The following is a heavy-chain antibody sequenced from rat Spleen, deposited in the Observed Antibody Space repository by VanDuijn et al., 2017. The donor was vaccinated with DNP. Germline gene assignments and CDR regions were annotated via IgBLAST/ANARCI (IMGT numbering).Heavy chain of an antibody. CDR3: ASFNWPAT. Sequence: EVQLVESGGGLVQPGRSLKVSCTASGFTFSDYYMAWVRQAPKKGLEWVASISNDGGGTFYGDSVKGRFTISRENAKTTLYLQMNSLRSEDTATYYCASFNWPATWGQGTSVTVSS. J-gene: IGHJ4*01. CDR2: ISNDGGGT. D-gene: IGHD3-6*01. CDR1: GFTFSDYY. V-gene: IGHV5-22*01.